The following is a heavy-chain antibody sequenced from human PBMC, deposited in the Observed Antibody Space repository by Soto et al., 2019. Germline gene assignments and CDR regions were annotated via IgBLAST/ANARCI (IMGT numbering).Heavy chain of an antibody. D-gene: IGHD3-9*01. CDR2: ISGSGGST. J-gene: IGHJ3*02. CDR3: AKDLRYFDWLLFDAFDI. CDR1: GFTFSSYA. Sequence: EVQLLESGGGLVQPGGSLRLSCAASGFTFSSYAMSWVRQAPGKGLEWVSAISGSGGSTYYADSVKGRFTISGDTSKNTLYLKMNGLGAEDTAVYYCAKDLRYFDWLLFDAFDICGQGRMVTVSS. V-gene: IGHV3-23*01.